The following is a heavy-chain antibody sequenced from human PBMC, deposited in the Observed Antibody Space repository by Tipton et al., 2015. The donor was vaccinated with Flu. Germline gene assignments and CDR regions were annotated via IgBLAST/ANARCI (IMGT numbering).Heavy chain of an antibody. CDR2: IYTSGST. V-gene: IGHV4-4*07. CDR3: ARGGGLGPGAFDI. Sequence: LRLSCTVSGDSISSYYWSWIRQPAGKGLEWLGRIYTSGSTNYNPSLKSRVTMSGDTSKNQFSLKLSSATAADTAVYYCARGGGLGPGAFDIWGQGTMVTVSS. J-gene: IGHJ3*02. D-gene: IGHD3-16*01. CDR1: GDSISSYY.